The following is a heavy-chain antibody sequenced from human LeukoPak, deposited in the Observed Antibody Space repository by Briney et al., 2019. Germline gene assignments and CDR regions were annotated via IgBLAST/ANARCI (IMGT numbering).Heavy chain of an antibody. CDR3: ARERYDILTGYHNFDY. J-gene: IGHJ4*02. Sequence: SETLSLTCTVSGGSISSYYWSWIRQPPGKGLEWIGYIYYSGSTNYNPSLKSRVTISVDTSKNQFSLNLNSVTAADTAVYYCARERYDILTGYHNFDYWGQGTLVTVSS. CDR1: GGSISSYY. D-gene: IGHD3-9*01. CDR2: IYYSGST. V-gene: IGHV4-59*01.